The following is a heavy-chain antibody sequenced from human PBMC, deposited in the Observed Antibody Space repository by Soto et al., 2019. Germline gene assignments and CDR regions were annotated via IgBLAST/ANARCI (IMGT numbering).Heavy chain of an antibody. D-gene: IGHD3-22*01. CDR2: IYPGDSDT. CDR1: GYSFTSYW. Sequence: GESLKISCKGSGYSFTSYWIGWVRQMPGKGLEWMGIIYPGDSDTRYSPSFQGQVTISADKSISTAYLQWSSLKASDTAMYYCARHPHYYDSSGYPTGAFDIWGQGTMVTVSS. J-gene: IGHJ3*02. CDR3: ARHPHYYDSSGYPTGAFDI. V-gene: IGHV5-51*01.